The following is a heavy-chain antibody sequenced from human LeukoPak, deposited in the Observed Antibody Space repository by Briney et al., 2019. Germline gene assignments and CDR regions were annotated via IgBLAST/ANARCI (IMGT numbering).Heavy chain of an antibody. D-gene: IGHD6-19*01. V-gene: IGHV3-30-3*01. CDR2: ISYDGSSK. Sequence: QSGGSLTLSCAASGFTFSTYAMYWVRQAPGKGLEWVAVISYDGSSKYYADSVKGRFTISRDNSKNTLYLQMNSLRAEDTAVYYCAIAVAATEAFDIWGQGTMVTVSS. CDR1: GFTFSTYA. J-gene: IGHJ3*02. CDR3: AIAVAATEAFDI.